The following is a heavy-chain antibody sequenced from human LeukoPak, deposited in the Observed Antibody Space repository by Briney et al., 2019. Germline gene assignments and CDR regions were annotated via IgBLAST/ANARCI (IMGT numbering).Heavy chain of an antibody. CDR3: AKRSAESSGYFDY. J-gene: IGHJ4*02. CDR1: GFTFGSYW. CDR2: IKLDGSEK. Sequence: GGSLRLSCATSGFTFGSYWMSWVRQAPGKGLEWVANIKLDGSEKYYVDSVKGRFTISRDNAKNSLYLQMNSLRAEDTAVYYCAKRSAESSGYFDYWGQGTLVTVSS. D-gene: IGHD6-19*01. V-gene: IGHV3-7*03.